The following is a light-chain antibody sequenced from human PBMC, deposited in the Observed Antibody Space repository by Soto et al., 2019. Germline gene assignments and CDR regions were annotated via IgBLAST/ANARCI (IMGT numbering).Light chain of an antibody. V-gene: IGKV1-5*01. CDR3: QQYNGYSTWT. CDR1: QSVSIW. J-gene: IGKJ1*01. CDR2: DAS. Sequence: DIQMTQSPSTLSASVVDTVTITCRASQSVSIWLAWYQKKPGKAPQVLIWDASTLQRGVPSRFSGSGSGTEFTLTISSLQPEDFATYYCQQYNGYSTWTFGQGTKVDIK.